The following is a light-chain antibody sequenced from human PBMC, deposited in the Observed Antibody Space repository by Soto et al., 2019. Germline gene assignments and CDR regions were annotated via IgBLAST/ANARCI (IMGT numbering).Light chain of an antibody. CDR1: SSDVGRYTY. J-gene: IGLJ1*01. V-gene: IGLV2-14*01. Sequence: QSVLTQPASVSGSPGQSITISCAGTSSDVGRYTYVSWYQQHPSKAPKLIIYDVYNRPSGVSNRFSGSKSGNTASLTISGLQAEDEADYYCTSYTSTSTPYVFGGGTKVTVL. CDR2: DVY. CDR3: TSYTSTSTPYV.